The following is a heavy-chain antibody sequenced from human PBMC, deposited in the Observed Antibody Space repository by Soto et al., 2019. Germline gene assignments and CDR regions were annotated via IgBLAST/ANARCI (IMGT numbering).Heavy chain of an antibody. Sequence: GGSLRLSCAASGFTFSSYAMSWVRQAPGKGLEWVSAISGSGGSTYYADSVKGRFTISRDNSKNTLYLQMSSLRAEDTAVYYCAKNQAAGSSWSYYYGMDVLGQGPPVTVSS. CDR3: AKNQAAGSSWSYYYGMDV. D-gene: IGHD6-13*01. CDR1: GFTFSSYA. CDR2: ISGSGGST. J-gene: IGHJ6*02. V-gene: IGHV3-23*01.